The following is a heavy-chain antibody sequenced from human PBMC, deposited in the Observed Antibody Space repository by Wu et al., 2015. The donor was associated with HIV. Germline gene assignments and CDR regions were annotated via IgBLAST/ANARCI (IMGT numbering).Heavy chain of an antibody. V-gene: IGHV4-59*01. D-gene: IGHD3-10*01. CDR1: GGSISSYY. Sequence: QVHLQESGPGLVKPSETLSLTCTVSGGSISSYYWSWIRQPPEKGLEWIGYIYYSGTTNYNPSLKSRVTISIDTSKNQFSLKLSSVTAADTAVYYCARTPKYYYGSGSYYGTHYYYGLDVWGQGTTVTVSS. J-gene: IGHJ6*02. CDR2: IYYSGTT. CDR3: ARTPKYYYGSGSYYGTHYYYGLDV.